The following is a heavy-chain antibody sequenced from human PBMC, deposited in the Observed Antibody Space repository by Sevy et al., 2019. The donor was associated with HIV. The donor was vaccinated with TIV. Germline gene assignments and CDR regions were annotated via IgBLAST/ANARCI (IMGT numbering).Heavy chain of an antibody. Sequence: GESLKISCTASGYTFPAFSFNWVRQAPGKGLVWLSYISTGTDHIYYADSAKGRFTISRDDAKNSVYLEMKSLRDQDTALYYCVRRGVDAYNVYFDLWGQGTLVTVSS. J-gene: IGHJ4*02. CDR2: ISTGTDHI. CDR3: VRRGVDAYNVYFDL. CDR1: GYTFPAFS. D-gene: IGHD3-10*01. V-gene: IGHV3-21*05.